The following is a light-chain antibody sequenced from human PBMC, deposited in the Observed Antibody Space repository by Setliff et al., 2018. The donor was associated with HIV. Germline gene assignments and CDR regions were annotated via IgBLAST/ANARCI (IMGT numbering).Light chain of an antibody. CDR2: EGS. Sequence: QSALTQPASVSGSPGQSITISCTGTSSDVGSYNLVSWYQQHPGKAPKLMIYEGSKRPSGVSNRFSGSKSGNTASLTISGLQAEDEADYYCCSYAISSTFNCVFGTGTKDTVL. V-gene: IGLV2-23*03. CDR1: SSDVGSYNL. CDR3: CSYAISSTFNCV. J-gene: IGLJ1*01.